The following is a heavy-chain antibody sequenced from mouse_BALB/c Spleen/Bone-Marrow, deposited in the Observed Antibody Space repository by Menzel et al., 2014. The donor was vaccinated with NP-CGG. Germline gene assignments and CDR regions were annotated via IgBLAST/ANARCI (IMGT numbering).Heavy chain of an antibody. CDR3: AKWDYYGYNYGMDY. V-gene: IGHV2-3*01. J-gene: IGHJ4*01. CDR2: IWGYGST. D-gene: IGHD1-2*01. CDR1: GFSLTNYV. Sequence: VQLQQSGPGLVAPSQSLSITCTVSGFSLTNYVVSWVRQPPGKGLEWLGVIWGYGSTNYHSALIFRLSMSKDTSKSQVFIKLNSLQTDDTATYYCAKWDYYGYNYGMDYWGQGTSVTVSS.